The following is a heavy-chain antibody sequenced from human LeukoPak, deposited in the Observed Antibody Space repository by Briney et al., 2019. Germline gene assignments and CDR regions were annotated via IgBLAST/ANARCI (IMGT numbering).Heavy chain of an antibody. D-gene: IGHD5-12*01. J-gene: IGHJ4*02. CDR1: GFIFSTYG. V-gene: IGHV3-48*04. CDR2: ISSSSDSI. CDR3: TKSRISFSGQADH. Sequence: GGSLRLSCAASGFIFSTYGMPWVRQPRGRGLEWISYISSSSDSIKYADSVKGRFTSSRDNAKISLYLQMNSLRAEDTGVYYCTKSRISFSGQADHWGQGTLVTVSS.